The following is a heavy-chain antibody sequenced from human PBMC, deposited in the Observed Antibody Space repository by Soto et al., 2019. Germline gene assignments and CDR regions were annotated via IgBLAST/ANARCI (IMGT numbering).Heavy chain of an antibody. CDR3: AKDMHSSGGRRKNSFYI. CDR1: GFTFDDYA. J-gene: IGHJ3*02. D-gene: IGHD6-19*01. CDR2: ISWNSGSI. V-gene: IGHV3-9*01. Sequence: EVQLVESGGGLVQPGRSLRLSCAASGFTFDDYAMHWVRQAPGKGLEWVSGISWNSGSIGYADSVKGRFTISRDNAKNALYVQMNSLRAEDTGLYFCAKDMHSSGGRRKNSFYIWGQGTMVTVSS.